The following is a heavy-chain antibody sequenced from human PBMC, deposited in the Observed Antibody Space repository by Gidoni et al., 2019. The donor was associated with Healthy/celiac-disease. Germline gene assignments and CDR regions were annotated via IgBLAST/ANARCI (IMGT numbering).Heavy chain of an antibody. CDR1: GYTFPSYY. CDR2: INPSGGSK. D-gene: IGHD4-17*01. CDR3: ARGWGDAVTTILDY. V-gene: IGHV1-46*01. J-gene: IGHJ4*02. Sequence: QVQLVQSGAAVTTPGASVKVSCKASGYTFPSYYMPWVRQAPGQGLEWMGIINPSGGSKSYEQKFQGRVTMTRDTSTSTVYMELSSLRSEDTAVYYCARGWGDAVTTILDYWGQGTLVTVSS.